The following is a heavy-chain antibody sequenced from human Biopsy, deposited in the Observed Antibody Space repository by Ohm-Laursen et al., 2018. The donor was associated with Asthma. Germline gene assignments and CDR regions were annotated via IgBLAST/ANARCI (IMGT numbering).Heavy chain of an antibody. J-gene: IGHJ4*02. D-gene: IGHD2-15*01. CDR2: INSVFGTT. CDR3: ARKAGSCISRACYSLDF. Sequence: SVKVSCKSLGGTFNTYVIRWVRQAPGQGLEWMGGINSVFGTTTYPQKFQDRVTITADDSTSTAYMELSSLRSEDTAVYYCARKAGSCISRACYSLDFWGQGTLVTVSS. CDR1: GGTFNTYV. V-gene: IGHV1-69*13.